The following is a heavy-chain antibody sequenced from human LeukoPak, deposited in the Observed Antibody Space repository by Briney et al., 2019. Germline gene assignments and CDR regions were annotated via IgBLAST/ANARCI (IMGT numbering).Heavy chain of an antibody. Sequence: SETLSLTCTVSGGPISSYYWSWIRQPPGKGLEWIGYIYYSGSTNYNPSLKSRVTISVDTSKNQFSLKLSSVTAADTAVYYCARYIVATIDAFDIWGQGTMVTVSS. D-gene: IGHD5-12*01. J-gene: IGHJ3*02. V-gene: IGHV4-59*08. CDR3: ARYIVATIDAFDI. CDR2: IYYSGST. CDR1: GGPISSYY.